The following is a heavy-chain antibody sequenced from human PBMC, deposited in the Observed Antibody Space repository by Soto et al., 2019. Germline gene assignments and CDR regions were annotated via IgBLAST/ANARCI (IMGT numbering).Heavy chain of an antibody. Sequence: GGSLRLSCAASGFTISSYGMHWVRQAPGKGLEWVAVISYDGSNKYYADSVKGRFTISRDNSKNTLYLQMNSLGAEDTAVYYCCLVPATVTSFDYWGQGTLVTVSS. V-gene: IGHV3-30*03. CDR3: CLVPATVTSFDY. CDR1: GFTISSYG. D-gene: IGHD4-17*01. J-gene: IGHJ4*02. CDR2: ISYDGSNK.